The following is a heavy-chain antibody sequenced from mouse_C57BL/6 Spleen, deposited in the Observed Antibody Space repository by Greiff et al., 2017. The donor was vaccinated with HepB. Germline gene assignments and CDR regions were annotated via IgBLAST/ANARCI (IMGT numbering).Heavy chain of an antibody. D-gene: IGHD1-1*01. CDR3: ARASTTVEDYYAMDY. J-gene: IGHJ4*01. V-gene: IGHV5-17*01. Sequence: EVMLVESGGGLVKPGGSLKLSCAASGFTFSDYGMHWVRQAPEKGLEWVAYISSGSSTSYYADTVKGRFTISRDNAKNTLFLQMTSLRSEDTAVYYCARASTTVEDYYAMDYWGQGTSVTVSS. CDR2: ISSGSSTS. CDR1: GFTFSDYG.